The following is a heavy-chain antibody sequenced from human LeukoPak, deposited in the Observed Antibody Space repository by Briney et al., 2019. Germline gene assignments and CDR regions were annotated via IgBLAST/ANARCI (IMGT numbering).Heavy chain of an antibody. Sequence: KPSETLSLTCDVYGGSFSGYYWSWIRQPPGKGPEWIGEVDQSGTTNYNPSLKSRVSISVDTSKKQFSLTLTSMTAADTAVYYCARVPHYYFGYGYFDSWGQGTLVTVSS. V-gene: IGHV4-34*01. CDR1: GGSFSGYY. CDR3: ARVPHYYFGYGYFDS. D-gene: IGHD3-10*01. J-gene: IGHJ4*02. CDR2: VDQSGTT.